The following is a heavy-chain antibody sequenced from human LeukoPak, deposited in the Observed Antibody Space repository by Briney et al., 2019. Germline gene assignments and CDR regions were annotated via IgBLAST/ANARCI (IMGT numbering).Heavy chain of an antibody. Sequence: PSETLSLTCTVSGDSVSSDSYYWSWIRQPPGKGLEWIGHISYSGTTNYNPSLRSRVIISIDISQNQFSLRLSSVTAADTAVYYCAGAPNPTFFDYWGQGPLATVSS. CDR3: AGAPNPTFFDY. CDR2: ISYSGTT. V-gene: IGHV4-61*01. J-gene: IGHJ4*02. CDR1: GDSVSSDSYY.